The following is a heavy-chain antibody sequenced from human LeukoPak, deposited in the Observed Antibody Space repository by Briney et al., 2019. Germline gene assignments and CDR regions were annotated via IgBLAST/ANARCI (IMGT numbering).Heavy chain of an antibody. D-gene: IGHD1-26*01. CDR3: ARRGANSGSYSHFDL. CDR1: GGSISNYF. Sequence: PSETLSLTCTVSGGSISNYFWSWIRQPPGRGLEWIVYMSYSGSTNYSPSLKSRVTISVDTSKNQFSLKLSSVTAADTAVYYCARRGANSGSYSHFDLWGRGTLVTVSS. V-gene: IGHV4-59*01. J-gene: IGHJ2*01. CDR2: MSYSGST.